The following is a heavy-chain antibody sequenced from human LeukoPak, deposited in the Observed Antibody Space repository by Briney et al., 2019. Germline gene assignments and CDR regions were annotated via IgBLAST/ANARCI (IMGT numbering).Heavy chain of an antibody. V-gene: IGHV4-61*02. D-gene: IGHD2-15*01. CDR2: IYTSGST. J-gene: IGHJ4*02. CDR3: ARDSPPAYCSSGSCYFDS. CDR1: GGSISSKSYY. Sequence: SETLSLTCTVSGGSISSKSYYWSWIRQPAGKGLEWIGRIYTSGSTDYNPSLKSRVTISRDTSKNEFSLILNSLTAADTAVHYCARDSPPAYCSSGSCYFDSWGQGTLVTVSS.